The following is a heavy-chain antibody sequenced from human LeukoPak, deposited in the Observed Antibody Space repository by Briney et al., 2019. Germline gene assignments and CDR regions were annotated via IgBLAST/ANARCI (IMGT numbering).Heavy chain of an antibody. CDR1: GGSISSYD. J-gene: IGHJ5*02. V-gene: IGHV4-4*07. D-gene: IGHD2-15*01. Sequence: TSETLSLTCTVSGGSISSYDWSWIRQPAGKGLEWIGRFYTGGTANYNPFFKSRVTMSLDTSKNQFSLKLRSVTAADTAVYFCAKERQVAGSNWFDPWGQGTLVTVSS. CDR3: AKERQVAGSNWFDP. CDR2: FYTGGTA.